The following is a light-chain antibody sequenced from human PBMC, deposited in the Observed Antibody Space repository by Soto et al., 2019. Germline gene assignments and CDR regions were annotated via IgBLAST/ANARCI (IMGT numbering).Light chain of an antibody. CDR2: GAS. V-gene: IGKV3-20*01. CDR1: QSVSSR. J-gene: IGKJ5*01. CDR3: QQYGGSPIT. Sequence: EIVMTQSPATLSVSPGERATLSCRASQSVSSRLAWYQHKPGQAPRLLISGASSRASGVPVRFSGSGSGTDFTLTISRLEPEDFALYYCQQYGGSPITFGLGTRLEIK.